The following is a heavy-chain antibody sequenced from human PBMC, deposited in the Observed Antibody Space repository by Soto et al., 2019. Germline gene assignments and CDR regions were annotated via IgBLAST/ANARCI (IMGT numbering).Heavy chain of an antibody. CDR1: GGSISSGYYY. CDR3: ARDRLMATAGTARHYFGLDV. CDR2: IYYSGST. Sequence: SETLSLTCSVSGGSISSGYYYWSWVRQSPRRGLEWIGNIYYSGSTYYNPSLKSRLTISVDTSKNQFSLNLSSVTAADTAVYYCARDRLMATAGTARHYFGLDVWGQGTTVTVSS. D-gene: IGHD5-18*01. V-gene: IGHV4-31*03. J-gene: IGHJ6*02.